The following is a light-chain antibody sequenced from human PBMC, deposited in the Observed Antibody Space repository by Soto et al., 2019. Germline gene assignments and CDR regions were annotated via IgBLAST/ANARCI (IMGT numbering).Light chain of an antibody. CDR1: QSISVW. V-gene: IGKV1-5*03. Sequence: DIQMTQSPSTLSASVEDRVTITCRASQSISVWLAWYQQKPGKAPKLLVYKASTLETGVPSRFSGSGSGTEFTLTISSLQPDDFATYYCHQYHKFPYTFGQGTKLEIK. CDR2: KAS. J-gene: IGKJ2*01. CDR3: HQYHKFPYT.